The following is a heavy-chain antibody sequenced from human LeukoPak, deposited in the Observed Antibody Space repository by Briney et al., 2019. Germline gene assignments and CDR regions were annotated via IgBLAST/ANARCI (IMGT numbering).Heavy chain of an antibody. J-gene: IGHJ4*02. CDR1: GTSISTYY. Sequence: PSETLSLTCTVSGTSISTYYWSWIRQPPGKGLEWVGYHYYSGSTSYNPSLKSRVTISVDTSKNQFSLRLSSVTAADTAVYYCARAGSGYSFDYWGQGTLVTVSS. CDR3: ARAGSGYSFDY. V-gene: IGHV4-59*08. D-gene: IGHD3-10*01. CDR2: HYYSGST.